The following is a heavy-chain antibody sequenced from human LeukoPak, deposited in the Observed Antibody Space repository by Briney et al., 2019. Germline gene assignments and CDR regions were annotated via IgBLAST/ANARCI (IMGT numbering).Heavy chain of an antibody. CDR1: GFTFSTYG. Sequence: GRSLGLSCAASGFTFSTYGMHWVRQAPGKGLEWVAVISHDGNNKYYVDSVKGRSTISRDNSKNTLYLQMNSLRAEDTAVYYCARDWGNWGYGWYFDHWGQGTPVTVSS. D-gene: IGHD7-27*01. CDR3: ARDWGNWGYGWYFDH. V-gene: IGHV3-30*03. J-gene: IGHJ4*02. CDR2: ISHDGNNK.